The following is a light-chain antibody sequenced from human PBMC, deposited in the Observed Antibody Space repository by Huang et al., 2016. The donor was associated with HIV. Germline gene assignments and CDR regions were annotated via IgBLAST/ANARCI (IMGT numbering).Light chain of an antibody. V-gene: IGKV3-15*01. CDR1: QGVGNN. Sequence: EIVMTQSPATLYVSPGERATLSCRASQGVGNNLAWYQQKLGQAPRLLIDGASARSTGLPARFSGSGSGTECTLTISSLQSEDFAVYYCQRYNTWPYTFGQGT. CDR2: GAS. CDR3: QRYNTWPYT. J-gene: IGKJ2*01.